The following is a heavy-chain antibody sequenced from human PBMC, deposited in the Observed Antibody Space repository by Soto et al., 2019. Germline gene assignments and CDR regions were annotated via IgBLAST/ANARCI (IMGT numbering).Heavy chain of an antibody. CDR2: INSDGSST. CDR3: AKENGILGANWGIFQS. J-gene: IGHJ5*02. D-gene: IGHD7-27*01. V-gene: IGHV3-74*01. CDR1: GFTFSSYW. Sequence: GGSLRLSCAASGFTFSSYWMHWVRQAPGKGLVWVSRINSDGSSTSYADSVKGRFTISRDNSKNILYLQMNSLRAEDTAVYYCAKENGILGANWGIFQSWGQGTLVTVSS.